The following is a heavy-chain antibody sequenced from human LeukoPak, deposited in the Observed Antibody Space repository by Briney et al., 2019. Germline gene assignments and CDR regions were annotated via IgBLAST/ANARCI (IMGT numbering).Heavy chain of an antibody. J-gene: IGHJ4*02. D-gene: IGHD3-22*01. CDR1: GGTFSSYA. V-gene: IGHV1-69*01. CDR2: IIPIFGTA. CDR3: ARVLYYYDSSGPYESY. Sequence: GSSVKVSCKASGGTFSSYAISWVRQAPGQGLGWMGGIIPIFGTANYAQKFQGRVTITADESTSTAYMELSSLRSEDTAVYYCARVLYYYDSSGPYESYWGQGTLVTVSS.